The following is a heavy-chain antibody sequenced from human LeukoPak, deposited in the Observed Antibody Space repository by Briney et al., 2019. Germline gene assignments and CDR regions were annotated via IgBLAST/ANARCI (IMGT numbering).Heavy chain of an antibody. D-gene: IGHD3-3*01. V-gene: IGHV3-30*03. Sequence: GGSLRLSCAASGFTFSSYGMHWVRQAPGKGLEWVAVISYDGSNKYYADSVKGRFTISRDNSKNSLYLQMNSLRAEDTALYYCARESSPPYDFWSGYRYYYYYMDVWGKGTTVTVSS. CDR1: GFTFSSYG. CDR2: ISYDGSNK. CDR3: ARESSPPYDFWSGYRYYYYYMDV. J-gene: IGHJ6*03.